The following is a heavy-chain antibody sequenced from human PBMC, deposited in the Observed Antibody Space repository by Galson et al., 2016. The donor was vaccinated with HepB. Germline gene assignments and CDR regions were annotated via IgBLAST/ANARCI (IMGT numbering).Heavy chain of an antibody. CDR2: ISDYNGDR. CDR3: ARGSSWRYFDY. CDR1: GFSFTSYG. Sequence: SVKVSCKASGFSFTSYGIAWVRQAPGQGLEWMGWISDYNGDRNYAQTFQGRVTLTTDTSTTTVYMELTSLRSDDTAVYFCARGSSWRYFDYWGQGTQVTVSS. J-gene: IGHJ4*02. V-gene: IGHV1-18*01. D-gene: IGHD6-13*01.